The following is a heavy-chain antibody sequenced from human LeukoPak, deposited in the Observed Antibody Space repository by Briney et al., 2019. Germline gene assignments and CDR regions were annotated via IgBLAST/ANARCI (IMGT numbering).Heavy chain of an antibody. CDR3: ARATPGYSSGWYEGPEAFDI. J-gene: IGHJ3*02. CDR1: GNSISSGYY. Sequence: SETLSLTCTVSGNSISSGYYWGWIRQPPGKGLEWIGSIYHSGSTYYNPSLKSRVTISVDTSKNQFSLKLSSVTAADTAVYYCARATPGYSSGWYEGPEAFDIWGQGTMVTVSS. CDR2: IYHSGST. V-gene: IGHV4-38-2*02. D-gene: IGHD6-19*01.